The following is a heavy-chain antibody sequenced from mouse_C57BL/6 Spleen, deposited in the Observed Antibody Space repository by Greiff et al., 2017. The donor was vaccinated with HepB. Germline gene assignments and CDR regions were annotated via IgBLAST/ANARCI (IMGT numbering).Heavy chain of an antibody. J-gene: IGHJ4*01. CDR3: ARSRFITTVVATKGAMDY. D-gene: IGHD1-1*01. CDR2: IDPSDSYT. Sequence: QVQLQQPGAELVRPGTSVKLSCKASGYTFTSYWMHWVKQRPGQGLEWIGVIDPSDSYTNYNQKFKGKATLTVDTSSSTAYMQLSSLTSEDSAVYYCARSRFITTVVATKGAMDYWGQGTSVTVSS. CDR1: GYTFTSYW. V-gene: IGHV1-59*01.